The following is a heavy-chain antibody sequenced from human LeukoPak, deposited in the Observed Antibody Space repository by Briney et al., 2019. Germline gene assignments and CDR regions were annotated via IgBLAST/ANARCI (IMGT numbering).Heavy chain of an antibody. CDR2: INSNGGST. D-gene: IGHD6-13*01. V-gene: IGHV3-64*01. Sequence: PGGSLRLSCAASGFSFSNYAMHWVRQAPGKGLEYVAAINSNGGSTYYANSVKGRFTISRDNSKNTLYLQMGSLRAEDMAVYYCARVGSSWYHFGYWGQGTLVTVSS. CDR1: GFSFSNYA. J-gene: IGHJ4*02. CDR3: ARVGSSWYHFGY.